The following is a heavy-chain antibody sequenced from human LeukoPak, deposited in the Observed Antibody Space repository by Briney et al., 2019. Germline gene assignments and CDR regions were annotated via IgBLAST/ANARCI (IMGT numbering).Heavy chain of an antibody. CDR2: INPNSGGT. Sequence: GASVKVSCKASGYTFTGYYMHWVRQAPGQGLEWMGWINPNSGGTNYAQNFQGRVTMTRDTSISTAYMQLSRLRFDDTAVYYCARGTGSSWFDPWGQGTLVTVSS. D-gene: IGHD3/OR15-3a*01. CDR1: GYTFTGYY. CDR3: ARGTGSSWFDP. J-gene: IGHJ5*02. V-gene: IGHV1-2*02.